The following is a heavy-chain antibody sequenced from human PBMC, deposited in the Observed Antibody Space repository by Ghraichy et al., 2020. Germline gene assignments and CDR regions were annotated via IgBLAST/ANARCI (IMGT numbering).Heavy chain of an antibody. J-gene: IGHJ6*03. D-gene: IGHD6-13*01. CDR2: IYYSGST. V-gene: IGHV4-61*01. Sequence: SETLSLTCTVSGGPVSSGSYYWSWIRQPPGKGLEWIGYIYYSGSTNYNPSLKSRVTISVDTSKNQFSLKLSSVTAADTAVYYCARLIAAAGTPLYYYYMDVWGKETTVTVSS. CDR1: GGPVSSGSYY. CDR3: ARLIAAAGTPLYYYYMDV.